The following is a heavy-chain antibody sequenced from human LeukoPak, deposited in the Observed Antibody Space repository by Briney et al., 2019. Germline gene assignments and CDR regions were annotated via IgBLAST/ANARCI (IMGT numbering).Heavy chain of an antibody. CDR3: ARTNRNYDSSGYYPNDAFDI. V-gene: IGHV6-1*01. CDR1: GDSVSSNSAA. D-gene: IGHD3-22*01. J-gene: IGHJ3*02. CDR2: TYYRSKWYN. Sequence: SQTLSLTCAISGDSVSSNSAAWNWIRQSPSRGLEWLGRTYYRSKWYNDYAVSVKSRITINPDTSKNQFSLKLSSVTAADTAVYYCARTNRNYDSSGYYPNDAFDIWGQGTMVTVSS.